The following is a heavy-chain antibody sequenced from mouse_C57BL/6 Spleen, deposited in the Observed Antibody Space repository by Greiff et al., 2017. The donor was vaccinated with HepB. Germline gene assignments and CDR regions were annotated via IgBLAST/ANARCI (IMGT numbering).Heavy chain of an antibody. CDR2: IDPSDSYT. V-gene: IGHV1-50*01. Sequence: VQLQQPGAELVKPGASVKLSCKASGYTFTSYWMQWVKQRPGQGLEWIGEIDPSDSYTNYNQKFKGKATLTVDTSSSTAYMQLSSLTSEDSAVYYCARGAAQATGYWGQGPTLTVSS. CDR1: GYTFTSYW. J-gene: IGHJ2*01. CDR3: ARGAAQATGY. D-gene: IGHD3-2*02.